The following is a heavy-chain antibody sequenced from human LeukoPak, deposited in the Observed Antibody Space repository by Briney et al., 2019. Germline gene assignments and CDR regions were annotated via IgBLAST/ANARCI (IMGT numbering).Heavy chain of an antibody. J-gene: IGHJ4*01. Sequence: SETLSLTCTVSGGSISGYYWSWIRQPPGKGLEWVGYISYSGSTNYNPSLKSRVTISVDTSKNQFSLKLSSVTAVDTAIYYCARDGRAGSLFAYWGQEPWSPSPQ. CDR2: ISYSGST. CDR1: GGSISGYY. D-gene: IGHD6-19*01. CDR3: ARDGRAGSLFAY. V-gene: IGHV4-59*01.